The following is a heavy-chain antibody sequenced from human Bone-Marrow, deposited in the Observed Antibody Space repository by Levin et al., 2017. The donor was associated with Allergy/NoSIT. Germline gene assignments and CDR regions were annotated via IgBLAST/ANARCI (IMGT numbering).Heavy chain of an antibody. CDR1: GYTFTGYY. Sequence: GASVKVSCKASGYTFTGYYMHWVRQAPGQGPEWVGRVNPNSGDADYAQKFQGRVTMTRDTSISTAYMELSSLRYDDTAVYYCAGGNERDFDYWGQGTLVTVSS. CDR3: AGGNERDFDY. J-gene: IGHJ4*02. D-gene: IGHD1-1*01. CDR2: VNPNSGDA. V-gene: IGHV1-2*06.